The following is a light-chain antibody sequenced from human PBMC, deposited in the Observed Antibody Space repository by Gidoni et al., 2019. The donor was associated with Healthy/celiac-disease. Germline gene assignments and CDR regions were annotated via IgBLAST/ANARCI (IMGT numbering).Light chain of an antibody. CDR1: QSVSSY. CDR3: QQRSNWPIT. CDR2: DAS. J-gene: IGKJ5*01. V-gene: IGKV3-11*01. Sequence: EIVLTQSPATLSLSPGERATLSCRASQSVSSYLAWYQQTPGQAPRLLIYDASNRATGIPARFSVSGSWTDFTLTISSLEPEDFAVYYFQQRSNWPITFXQXTRLEIK.